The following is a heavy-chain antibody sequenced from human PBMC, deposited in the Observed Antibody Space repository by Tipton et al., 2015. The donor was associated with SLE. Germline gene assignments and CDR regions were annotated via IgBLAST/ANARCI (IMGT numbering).Heavy chain of an antibody. J-gene: IGHJ4*02. V-gene: IGHV3-23*01. CDR2: ITGRGDRT. D-gene: IGHD3-3*01. Sequence: SLRLSCAASGFTFSNYAMSWVRQAPGKGLEWISAITGRGDRTYYTDSVKGRFTISRDNSKNSLYLQMNGLRAEDTAVYYCARSPVDYWNGYSAWGQGTLVAVSS. CDR3: ARSPVDYWNGYSA. CDR1: GFTFSNYA.